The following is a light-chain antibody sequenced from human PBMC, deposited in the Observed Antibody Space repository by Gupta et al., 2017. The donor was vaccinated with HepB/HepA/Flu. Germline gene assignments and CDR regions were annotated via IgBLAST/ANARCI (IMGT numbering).Light chain of an antibody. CDR2: YAT. V-gene: IGLV3-21*01. CDR1: DVANKG. J-gene: IGLJ3*02. Sequence: SYVLTQPPSVSVAPGKTAKITCGGDDVANKGVHWYQQKPGPAPLLVIYYATERPSGIPDRFSGSNSGNTATLPISGLEAEDEAYYFCPLCAHIGNYLVFGGGTKLTVL. CDR3: PLCAHIGNYLV.